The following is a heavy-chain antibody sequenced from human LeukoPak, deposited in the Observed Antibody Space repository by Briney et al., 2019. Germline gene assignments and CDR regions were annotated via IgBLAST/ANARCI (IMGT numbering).Heavy chain of an antibody. V-gene: IGHV3-11*01. CDR2: ISSSGSTI. Sequence: GGSLRLSCAASGFTFSDYYMSWIRQAPGKGLEWVSYISSSGSTIYYADSVKGRFTISRDNAKNPLYLQMNSLRAEDTAVYYCARDYYYDSSGYYRYWGQGTLVTVSS. D-gene: IGHD3-22*01. J-gene: IGHJ4*02. CDR1: GFTFSDYY. CDR3: ARDYYYDSSGYYRY.